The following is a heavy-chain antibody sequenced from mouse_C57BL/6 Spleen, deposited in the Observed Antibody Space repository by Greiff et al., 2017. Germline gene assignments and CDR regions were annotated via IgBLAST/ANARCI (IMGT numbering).Heavy chain of an antibody. V-gene: IGHV7-3*01. Sequence: EVMLVESGGGLVQPGGSLSLSCAASGFTFTDYYMSWVRQPPGKALEWLGFIRNKANGYTTEYSASVKGRFTISRDNSQSILYLQMNALGAEDSATYYCARLLGYFDYWGQGTTLTVSS. J-gene: IGHJ2*01. CDR1: GFTFTDYY. D-gene: IGHD3-1*01. CDR3: ARLLGYFDY. CDR2: IRNKANGYTT.